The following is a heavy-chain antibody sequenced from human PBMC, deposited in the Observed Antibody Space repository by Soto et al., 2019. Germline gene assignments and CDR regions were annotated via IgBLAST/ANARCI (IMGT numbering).Heavy chain of an antibody. V-gene: IGHV4-31*03. D-gene: IGHD3-22*01. CDR3: ARYGSGYHPFYY. J-gene: IGHJ4*02. CDR1: GGSISSGGYY. CDR2: IYYSGST. Sequence: SETLSLTCTVSGGSISSGGYYWSWIRQHPGKGLEWIGYIYYSGSTYYNPSLKSRVTISVDTSKNQFSLKLSSVTAADTAVYYCARYGSGYHPFYYWGQGTLVTVSS.